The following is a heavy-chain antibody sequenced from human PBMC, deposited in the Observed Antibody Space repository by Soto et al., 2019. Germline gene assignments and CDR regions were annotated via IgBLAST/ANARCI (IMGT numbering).Heavy chain of an antibody. D-gene: IGHD3-22*01. CDR1: GGSISSGGYY. CDR3: ARAIIRYYYDSSGRHWFDP. CDR2: IYYSGST. J-gene: IGHJ5*02. Sequence: PSETLSLTCTVSGGSISSGGYYWSWIRQHPGKGLEWIGYIYYSGSTYYNPSLKSRVTISVDTSKNQFSLKLSSVTAADTAVYYCARAIIRYYYDSSGRHWFDPWGQGTLVTVSS. V-gene: IGHV4-31*03.